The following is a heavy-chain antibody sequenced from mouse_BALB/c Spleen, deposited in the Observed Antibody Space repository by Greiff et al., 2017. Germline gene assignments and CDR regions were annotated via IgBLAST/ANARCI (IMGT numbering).Heavy chain of an antibody. D-gene: IGHD2-10*01. V-gene: IGHV5-17*02. CDR2: ISSGSSTI. CDR1: GFTFSSFG. CDR3: ARFLLDY. J-gene: IGHJ2*01. Sequence: EVQRVESGGGLVQPGGSRKLSCAASGFTFSSFGMHWVRQAPEKGLEWVAYISSGSSTIYYADTVKGRFTISRDNPKNTLFLQMTSLRSEDTAMYYCARFLLDYWGQGTTLTVSS.